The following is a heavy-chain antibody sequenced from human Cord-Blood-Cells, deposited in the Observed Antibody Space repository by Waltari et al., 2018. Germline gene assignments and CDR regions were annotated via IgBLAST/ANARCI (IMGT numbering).Heavy chain of an antibody. CDR2: ISYDGSNK. Sequence: QVQLVESGGGVVQPGRSLRPSCAASGFTFSSYAMHWVSQAPGKGLEWVVVISYDGSNKYYADSVKGRFTISRDNSKNTLYLQMNSLRAEDTAVYYCARGMSDYGDFDYWGQGTLVTVSS. J-gene: IGHJ4*02. CDR3: ARGMSDYGDFDY. D-gene: IGHD4-17*01. CDR1: GFTFSSYA. V-gene: IGHV3-30-3*01.